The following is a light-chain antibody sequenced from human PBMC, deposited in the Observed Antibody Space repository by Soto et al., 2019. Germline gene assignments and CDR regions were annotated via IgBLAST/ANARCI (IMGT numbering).Light chain of an antibody. Sequence: SSRRLPGSVCGSPGQSFSISCTGTSSDVGVYNYVSWYQQYPGKAPKIMIYDVSKRPSGVPDRFSGYKSENTASLTISGLQAEDEADYYCCSYAGSYTFVFGIWTKVTV. CDR2: DVS. CDR1: SSDVGVYNY. V-gene: IGLV2-11*01. J-gene: IGLJ1*01. CDR3: CSYAGSYTFV.